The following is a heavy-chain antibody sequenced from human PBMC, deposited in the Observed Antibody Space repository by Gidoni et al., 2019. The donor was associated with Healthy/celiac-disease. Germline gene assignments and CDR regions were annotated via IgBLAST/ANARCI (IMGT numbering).Heavy chain of an antibody. CDR2: ISGSGGST. Sequence: EVQLVESGGGLVQTGGYRRLSCAASRFTFSSYAMSWVRQATGKGLEWVSAISGSGGSTYYADSVKGRFTISRDNSKNTLYLQMNSLRAEDTAVYYCAKDRTGFGELIDYWGQGTLVTVSS. CDR1: RFTFSSYA. J-gene: IGHJ4*02. CDR3: AKDRTGFGELIDY. D-gene: IGHD3-10*01. V-gene: IGHV3-23*04.